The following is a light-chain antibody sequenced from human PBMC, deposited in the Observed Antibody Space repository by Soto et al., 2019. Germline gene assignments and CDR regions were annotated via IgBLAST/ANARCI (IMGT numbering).Light chain of an antibody. J-gene: IGLJ1*01. CDR1: SRDVGGYNS. CDR3: CSYAGTYSYV. CDR2: DVS. Sequence: QSVLTQPRSVSGSPGQSVTISCTGTSRDVGGYNSVSWYQQHPGKAPKLMIYDVSQRPSGVPDRFSGSKSGNTASLIISGLQPEDEADYFCCSYAGTYSYVFGTGTKVTVL. V-gene: IGLV2-11*01.